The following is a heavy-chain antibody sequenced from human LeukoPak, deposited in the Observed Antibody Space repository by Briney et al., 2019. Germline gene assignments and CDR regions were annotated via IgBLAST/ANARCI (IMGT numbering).Heavy chain of an antibody. CDR3: ARDRRRGSAYYFDY. Sequence: ASVKVSCKASGYRFTSYGISWVRQAPGQGLEWMGWINPNSGGTNYAQKFQGRVTMTRDTSISTAYMELSRLRSDDTAVYYCARDRRRGSAYYFDYWGQGTLVTVSS. D-gene: IGHD3-16*01. CDR1: GYRFTSYG. V-gene: IGHV1-2*02. CDR2: INPNSGGT. J-gene: IGHJ4*02.